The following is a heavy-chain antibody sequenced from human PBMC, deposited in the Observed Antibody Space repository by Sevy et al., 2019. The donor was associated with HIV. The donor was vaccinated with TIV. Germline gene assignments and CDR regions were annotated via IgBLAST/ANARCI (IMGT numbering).Heavy chain of an antibody. D-gene: IGHD3-3*01. J-gene: IGHJ4*02. CDR2: IYSSGST. CDR1: GGSISGYY. Sequence: LSLTCTVSGGSISGYYWSWIRQPAGKGLEWIGRIYSSGSTNYHPSLKSRVTMSVDTSKNQFSLKLSSVTAADTAVYYCARTAQFGVVDYWGQGTLVTVSS. V-gene: IGHV4-4*07. CDR3: ARTAQFGVVDY.